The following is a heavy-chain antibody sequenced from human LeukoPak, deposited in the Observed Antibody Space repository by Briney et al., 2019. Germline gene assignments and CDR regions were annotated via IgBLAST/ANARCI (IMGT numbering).Heavy chain of an antibody. CDR1: GFTFSGYA. V-gene: IGHV3-23*01. J-gene: IGHJ4*02. CDR2: ISGGGDRT. Sequence: PGGSLRLSCAASGFTFSGYAMSWVRQAPGKGLGWVSAISGGGDRTFYADSEKGRFTISRDNSKNMLFLQLNSLRDDDTAVYYCAKDRYHDSTGYYGPGSAFDYWGQGTLVPVSS. CDR3: AKDRYHDSTGYYGPGSAFDY. D-gene: IGHD3-22*01.